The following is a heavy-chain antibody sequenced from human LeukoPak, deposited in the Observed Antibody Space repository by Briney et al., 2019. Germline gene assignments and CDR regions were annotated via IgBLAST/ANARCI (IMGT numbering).Heavy chain of an antibody. CDR2: IYPGDFDT. CDR3: ARLYDYVWGSYPPSPFDY. J-gene: IGHJ4*02. D-gene: IGHD3-16*02. V-gene: IGHV5-51*01. CDR1: GYSFTSYW. Sequence: GESLKISRKGSGYSFTSYWIGWVRQMPGKGLEWMGIIYPGDFDTRYSPSFQGQVTISADKSISTAYLQWSSLKASDTAMYYCARLYDYVWGSYPPSPFDYWGQGTLVTVSS.